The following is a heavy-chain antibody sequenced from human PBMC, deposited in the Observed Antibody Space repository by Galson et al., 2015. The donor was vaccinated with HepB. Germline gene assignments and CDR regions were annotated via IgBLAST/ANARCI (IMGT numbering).Heavy chain of an antibody. J-gene: IGHJ4*02. Sequence: SCKASGYTFTSYAMHWVRQAPGQRLEWMGWINAGNGNTKYSQKFQGRVTITRDTSASTAYMELSSLRSEDTAVYYCARGGAITMVRGVDPLGYWGQGTLVTVSS. D-gene: IGHD3-10*01. V-gene: IGHV1-3*01. CDR3: ARGGAITMVRGVDPLGY. CDR1: GYTFTSYA. CDR2: INAGNGNT.